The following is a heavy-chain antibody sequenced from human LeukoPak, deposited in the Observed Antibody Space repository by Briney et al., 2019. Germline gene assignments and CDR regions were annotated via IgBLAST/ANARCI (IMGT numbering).Heavy chain of an antibody. D-gene: IGHD2-15*01. CDR1: KFTFSAYT. Sequence: GGSLRLSCAASKFTFSAYTMHWVRQAPGKGLEWVSCIHSANGCIYYADSVKGRFTISRDNAESSLYLQMTSLRAEDTAVYYCASSCSAGNCPFDTWGQGTLVTVSS. V-gene: IGHV3-21*01. CDR2: IHSANGCI. CDR3: ASSCSAGNCPFDT. J-gene: IGHJ5*02.